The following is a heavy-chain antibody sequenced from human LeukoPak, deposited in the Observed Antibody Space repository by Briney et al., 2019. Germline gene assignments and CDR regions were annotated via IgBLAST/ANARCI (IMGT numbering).Heavy chain of an antibody. D-gene: IGHD1-7*01. CDR2: ISSDGSNK. Sequence: GGSLRLACAASGFTFSGYAMHWVRQAPGKGLEWVAVISSDGSNKYYADSVKGQFTISRDNSNNTLYLQMNSLRPEDTAVYYCARGVGTTVYYMDVWGKGTTGTVSS. CDR3: ARGVGTTVYYMDV. V-gene: IGHV3-30*01. J-gene: IGHJ6*03. CDR1: GFTFSGYA.